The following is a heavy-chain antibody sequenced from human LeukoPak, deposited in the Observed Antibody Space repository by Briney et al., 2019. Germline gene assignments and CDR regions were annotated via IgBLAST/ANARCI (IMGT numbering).Heavy chain of an antibody. CDR2: IYTSGST. D-gene: IGHD5-12*01. CDR3: ARGYDYTGGFEY. J-gene: IGHJ4*02. Sequence: PSETLSLTCTVSGGSISSYYWFWIRQPAGKGLEWIGRIYTSGSTNYNPSLNNRVTMSVDTSKNQFSLRLSSVTAADTAVYYCARGYDYTGGFEYWGQGTLVTVSS. V-gene: IGHV4-4*07. CDR1: GGSISSYY.